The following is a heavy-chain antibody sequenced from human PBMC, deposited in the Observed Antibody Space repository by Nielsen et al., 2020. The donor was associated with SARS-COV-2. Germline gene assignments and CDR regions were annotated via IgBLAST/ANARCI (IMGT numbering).Heavy chain of an antibody. CDR2: IIGNGGRT. J-gene: IGHJ4*02. CDR3: AKAFRSSDWLRAATDY. D-gene: IGHD3-9*01. CDR1: GFTFSTYA. V-gene: IGHV3-23*01. Sequence: GGSLRLSCAASGFTFSTYAMSWVRQAPGKGLEWVSGIIGNGGRTHNADSVEGRFTISRDNSKSTLYLQMNSLRAEDTAVYYCAKAFRSSDWLRAATDYWGQGTLVTVSS.